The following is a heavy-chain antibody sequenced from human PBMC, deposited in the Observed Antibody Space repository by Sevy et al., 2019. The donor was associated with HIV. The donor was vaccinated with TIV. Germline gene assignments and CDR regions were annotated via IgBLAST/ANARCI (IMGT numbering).Heavy chain of an antibody. CDR2: IKRDGSEK. V-gene: IGHV3-7*01. CDR3: ARDALDNYYNY. D-gene: IGHD1-1*01. Sequence: GGSLRLSCVASGFTFSDYWMTWVRPAPGKGLEWVANIKRDGSEKYYADSVKGRLSISRDNAKNSLYLQMNSLRAEDTAIYYCARDALDNYYNYWGQGTLVTVSS. J-gene: IGHJ4*02. CDR1: GFTFSDYW.